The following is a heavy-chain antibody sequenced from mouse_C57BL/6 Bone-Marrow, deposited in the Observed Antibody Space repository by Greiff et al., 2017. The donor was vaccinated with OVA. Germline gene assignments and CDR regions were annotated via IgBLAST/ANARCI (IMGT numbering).Heavy chain of an antibody. V-gene: IGHV1-55*01. CDR1: GYTFTSYW. Sequence: QVQLQQPGAGLVKPGASVKMSCKASGYTFTSYWITWVKQRPGHGLEWIGDIYPGSGSTNYNEKFKSKAILTVDTSSSTAYMQLSSLTSEDSAVYYCAKEGNGYYMGYDYWGQGTTLTVSS. CDR3: AKEGNGYYMGYDY. J-gene: IGHJ2*01. CDR2: IYPGSGST. D-gene: IGHD2-3*01.